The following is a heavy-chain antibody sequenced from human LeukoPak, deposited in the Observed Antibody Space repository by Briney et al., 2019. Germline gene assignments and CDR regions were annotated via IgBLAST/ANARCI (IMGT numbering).Heavy chain of an antibody. J-gene: IGHJ5*02. CDR1: GFIFSDFY. CDR3: ARSALPSYQLLYNWFDP. Sequence: PGGSLRLSCAASGFIFSDFYMSWIRQAPGKGLEGVSYISSSGGTIYFADSVKGRFTISRDNAKNSMYLQMNSLRAEDTAVYYCARSALPSYQLLYNWFDPWGQGTLVTVSS. CDR2: ISSSGGTI. V-gene: IGHV3-11*01. D-gene: IGHD2-2*01.